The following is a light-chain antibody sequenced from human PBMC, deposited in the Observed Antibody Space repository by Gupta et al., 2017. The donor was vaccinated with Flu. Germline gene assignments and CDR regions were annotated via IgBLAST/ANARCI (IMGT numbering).Light chain of an antibody. CDR3: QQYNNWPPIT. V-gene: IGKV3-15*01. Sequence: EIVMTQSPATLSASPGERATLSCRASQSVSSNSAWYQQKPGQAPRLLIYGASTRATGIPARFSGSGCGTEFTLTISSRQSEDFAVYYCQQYNNWPPITFGQGTRLEIK. CDR2: GAS. CDR1: QSVSSN. J-gene: IGKJ5*01.